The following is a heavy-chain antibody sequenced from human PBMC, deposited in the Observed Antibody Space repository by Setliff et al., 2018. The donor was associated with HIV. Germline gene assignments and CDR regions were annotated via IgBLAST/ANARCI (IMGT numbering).Heavy chain of an antibody. CDR3: ARDEVRFRPPVPTAGGYLQH. D-gene: IGHD3-3*01. V-gene: IGHV3-30*04. J-gene: IGHJ1*01. Sequence: PGGSLRLSCAASGFSFSNFAMHWVLQAPGKGLEWLGFISYDGNNEYYADSVRGRFTISRDNSKNTLFLQMNTLRAEDTAVYFCARDEVRFRPPVPTAGGYLQHWGQGTLVTVSS. CDR2: ISYDGNNE. CDR1: GFSFSNFA.